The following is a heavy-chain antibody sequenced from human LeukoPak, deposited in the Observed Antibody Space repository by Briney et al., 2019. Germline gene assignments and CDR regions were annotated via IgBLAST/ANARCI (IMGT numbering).Heavy chain of an antibody. Sequence: GGSLRLSCAASGFTFSSYSMNWVRQPPGKGLEWVAAISHDGRDKYSADSVKGRFTISRDNSKNTLYLQMNSLRAEDTAVYFCARDNYGDYFLDYWGQGTLVTVSS. CDR1: GFTFSSYS. CDR2: ISHDGRDK. D-gene: IGHD4-17*01. V-gene: IGHV3-30*03. J-gene: IGHJ4*02. CDR3: ARDNYGDYFLDY.